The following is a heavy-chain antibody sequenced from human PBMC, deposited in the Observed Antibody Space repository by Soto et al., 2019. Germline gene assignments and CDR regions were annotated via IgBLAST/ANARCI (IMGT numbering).Heavy chain of an antibody. J-gene: IGHJ3*02. V-gene: IGHV4-39*01. CDR3: ARRPGAAAFDM. Sequence: QLQLQESGPGLVKPSETLSLICTVSGGSISSSGYFWAWIRQPPGKGLEWIGNIYYSGTTYYTPCLESRVTISVDTSKNQFSLKVSSVTAADTAVYYCARRPGAAAFDMWGQGTMVTVSS. D-gene: IGHD6-25*01. CDR2: IYYSGTT. CDR1: GGSISSSGYF.